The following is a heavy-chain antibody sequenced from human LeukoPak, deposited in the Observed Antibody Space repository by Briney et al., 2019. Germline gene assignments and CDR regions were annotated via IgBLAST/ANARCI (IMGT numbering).Heavy chain of an antibody. J-gene: IGHJ4*02. Sequence: PGGSLRLSCAASGFTFSSYGMHWVRQAPGKGLEWVAFIRYDGSNKYYADSVKGRFTISRDNSKNTLYLQMNSLRAEDTAVYYCAKLAQGSPAQLDYWGQGTLVTVSS. CDR3: AKLAQGSPAQLDY. D-gene: IGHD3-3*02. CDR2: IRYDGSNK. CDR1: GFTFSSYG. V-gene: IGHV3-30*02.